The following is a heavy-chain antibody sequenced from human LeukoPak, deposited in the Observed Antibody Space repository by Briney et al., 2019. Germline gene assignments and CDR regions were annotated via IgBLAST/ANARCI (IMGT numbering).Heavy chain of an antibody. CDR2: FDPEDGET. V-gene: IGHV1-24*01. CDR3: ATDRDYYDSSGFYY. D-gene: IGHD3-22*01. CDR1: GYTLTELS. Sequence: GASVKVSCKVSGYTLTELSMHWVRQAPGKGREWMGGFDPEDGETIYAQKFQGRVTMTEDTSTDTAYMELSSLRSEDTAVYYCATDRDYYDSSGFYYWGQGTLVTVSS. J-gene: IGHJ4*02.